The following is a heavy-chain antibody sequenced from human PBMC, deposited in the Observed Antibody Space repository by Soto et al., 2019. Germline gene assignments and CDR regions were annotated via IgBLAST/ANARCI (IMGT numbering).Heavy chain of an antibody. J-gene: IGHJ6*02. Sequence: GASVKVSCKASGYIFTSYGISWVRQAPGQGLEWMGWISAYNGDANYAQSLQGRVTLTTDTSISTASMELTRLTSDDTAIYYCARGDSTDCSNGVCSFFYNHDMDVWGQGTTVTVSS. D-gene: IGHD2-8*01. V-gene: IGHV1-18*01. CDR3: ARGDSTDCSNGVCSFFYNHDMDV. CDR1: GYIFTSYG. CDR2: ISAYNGDA.